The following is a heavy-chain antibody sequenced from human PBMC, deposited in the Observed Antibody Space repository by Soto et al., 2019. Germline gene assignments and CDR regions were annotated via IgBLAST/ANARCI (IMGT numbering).Heavy chain of an antibody. CDR2: INHSGST. Sequence: QVQLQQWGAGLLKPSETLSLTCAVYGGSFSGYYWSWIRQPPGKGLEWIGEINHSGSTNYNPSLKSRVTISVDTSKNQFSLKLSSVTAADTAVYYCARGGGDGGAVRRYCSSTSCPNPSYYYYYYMDVWGKGTTVTVSS. J-gene: IGHJ6*03. CDR1: GGSFSGYY. V-gene: IGHV4-34*01. CDR3: ARGGGDGGAVRRYCSSTSCPNPSYYYYYYMDV. D-gene: IGHD2-2*01.